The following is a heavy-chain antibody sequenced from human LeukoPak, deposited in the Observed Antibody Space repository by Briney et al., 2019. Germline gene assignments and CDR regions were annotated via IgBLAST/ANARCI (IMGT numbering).Heavy chain of an antibody. D-gene: IGHD6-19*01. J-gene: IGHJ4*02. CDR3: ARQGRSEQWLVGLDY. CDR1: GYSFTSYW. V-gene: IGHV5-51*01. Sequence: GESLKISCKGSGYSFTSYWIGWVRQMPGKGLEWMGIIYPGDSDTRYSPSFQGQVTISADKSISTAYLQWSSLKASDTAMYYYARQGRSEQWLVGLDYWGQGTLVTVSS. CDR2: IYPGDSDT.